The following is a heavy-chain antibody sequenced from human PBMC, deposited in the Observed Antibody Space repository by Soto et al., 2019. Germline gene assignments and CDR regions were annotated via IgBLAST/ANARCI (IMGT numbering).Heavy chain of an antibody. CDR3: GVQYDY. J-gene: IGHJ4*02. V-gene: IGHV3-23*01. CDR1: GVNFTKHP. CDR2: ISGRTGDT. Sequence: XGSLRLSCEASGVNFTKHPMIWVRQGPGKGLEWVAAISGRTGDTAYADSVRGRFTLSRDSSTYTMFLQMNSLRAEDTAVYYCGVQYDYWGQGNLVTVSS.